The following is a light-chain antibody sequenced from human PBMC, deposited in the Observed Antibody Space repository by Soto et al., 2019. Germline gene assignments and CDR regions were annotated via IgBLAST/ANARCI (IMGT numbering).Light chain of an antibody. CDR2: DVS. V-gene: IGLV2-11*01. J-gene: IGLJ1*01. CDR3: CSYAGSYTFTYV. Sequence: QSALTQPRSVSGSPGQSVTISCTGTSSDVGGYNYVSWYQQHPGKAPKVMIYDVSKRPSGVPDRFSGSKSGSTASLTISGLQAEDEADYYCCSYAGSYTFTYVVGTGTKVTVL. CDR1: SSDVGGYNY.